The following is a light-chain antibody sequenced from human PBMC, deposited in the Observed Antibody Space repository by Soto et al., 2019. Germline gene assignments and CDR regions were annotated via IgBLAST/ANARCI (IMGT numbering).Light chain of an antibody. CDR3: QQRSSWPLLT. CDR2: DAS. Sequence: EIVLTQSPATLSLSPGERATLSCRASQSVSNYLAWFQQKPGQAPRLLIYDASNRATGIPARFSGSGSGTDFTLTISSLEPEDFAVYYCQQRSSWPLLTFGGWTKVE. CDR1: QSVSNY. V-gene: IGKV3-11*01. J-gene: IGKJ4*01.